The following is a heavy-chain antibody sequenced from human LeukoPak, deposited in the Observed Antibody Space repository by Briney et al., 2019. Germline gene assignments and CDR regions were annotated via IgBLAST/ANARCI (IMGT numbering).Heavy chain of an antibody. J-gene: IGHJ5*02. CDR3: ARDALRNRYCGAWFDP. Sequence: ASVKVSCEVSVYTLTELSMHWVRQAPGKGLEWMGGIDPEDGETIYAQKFQGRVTMTEDTSTDTAYMELSSLRSEDTVVYYCARDALRNRYCGAWFDPWGQGTLVTVSS. V-gene: IGHV1-24*01. D-gene: IGHD1-14*01. CDR1: VYTLTELS. CDR2: IDPEDGET.